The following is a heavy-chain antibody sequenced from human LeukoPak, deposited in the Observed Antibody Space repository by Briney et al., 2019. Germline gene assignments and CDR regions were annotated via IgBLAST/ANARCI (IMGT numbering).Heavy chain of an antibody. Sequence: GGSLRLSCAASGFTFSSYAMSWVRQAPGKGLEWVSAISGSGGGTYYADSVKGRFTISRDNSKNTLYLQMNSLRAEDTAVYYCASSGSSGYDLIDAFDIWGQGTMVTVSS. CDR2: ISGSGGGT. V-gene: IGHV3-23*01. CDR1: GFTFSSYA. CDR3: ASSGSSGYDLIDAFDI. J-gene: IGHJ3*02. D-gene: IGHD5-12*01.